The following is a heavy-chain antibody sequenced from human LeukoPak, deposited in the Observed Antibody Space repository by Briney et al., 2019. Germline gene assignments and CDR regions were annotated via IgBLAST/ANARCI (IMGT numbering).Heavy chain of an antibody. D-gene: IGHD2-2*01. J-gene: IGHJ4*02. CDR2: IYPGDSDT. Sequence: GESLKISCEASGYSFTSRWIGWVRQMPGKGLEWMGIIYPGDSDTRYSPSFQGQVTISADKSISTAYLQWSSLKASDTAMYFCARRGYCDSTSCSAPLDYWGQGTLVAVSS. V-gene: IGHV5-51*01. CDR1: GYSFTSRW. CDR3: ARRGYCDSTSCSAPLDY.